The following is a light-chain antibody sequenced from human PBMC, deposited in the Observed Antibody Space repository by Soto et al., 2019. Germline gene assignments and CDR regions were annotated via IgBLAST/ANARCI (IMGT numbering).Light chain of an antibody. CDR1: QDISNY. CDR2: DAS. J-gene: IGKJ4*01. CDR3: QHYDNLPLT. V-gene: IGKV1-33*01. Sequence: DIQMTQSPSSLSASVGDRVTITCQASQDISNYLNWYQQKPGKAPKLLIYDASNLETGVPSRFSGSGSGTDFTFTISSLQPEYIATYYCQHYDNLPLTFGGGTKVEIK.